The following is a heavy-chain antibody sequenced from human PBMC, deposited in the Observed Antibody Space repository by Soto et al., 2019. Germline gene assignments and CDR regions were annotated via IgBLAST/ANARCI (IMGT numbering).Heavy chain of an antibody. CDR1: GYTFTGYY. D-gene: IGHD5-12*01. CDR3: ARARTDMATTLLDY. V-gene: IGHV1-2*02. Sequence: QVQLVQSGAEVKKPGASVKVSCKASGYTFTGYYMHWVRQAPGQGLEWMGWINPNSGGTNYAQKFQVRVTMTRDTSISTAYMELSRLRSADTSVYYCARARTDMATTLLDYWGQGTLVTVSS. J-gene: IGHJ4*02. CDR2: INPNSGGT.